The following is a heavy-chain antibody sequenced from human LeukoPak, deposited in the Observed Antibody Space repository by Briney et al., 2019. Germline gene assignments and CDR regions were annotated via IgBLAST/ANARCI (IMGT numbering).Heavy chain of an antibody. D-gene: IGHD3-22*01. V-gene: IGHV3-30-3*01. CDR3: ARDGYRYYDSSGYMGFDY. J-gene: IGHJ4*02. CDR2: ISYDGSNK. Sequence: AGGSLRLSCAASGFTFSSYAMHWVRQAPGKGLEWVAVISYDGSNKYYADSVKGRFTISRDNSKNTLYLQMNSLRAEDTAVYYCARDGYRYYDSSGYMGFDYWGQGTLVTVSS. CDR1: GFTFSSYA.